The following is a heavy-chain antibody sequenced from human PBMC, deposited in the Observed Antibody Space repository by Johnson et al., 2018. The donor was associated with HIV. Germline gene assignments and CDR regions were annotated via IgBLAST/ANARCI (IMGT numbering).Heavy chain of an antibody. Sequence: QVQLVESGGGVVQPGRSLRLSCAASGFSFSSYPMHWVRQAPGKGLEWVAVTTYDGTNKYYADSVKGRFTISRDNSKNTLYLQMNRLRAEDTAVYYCVREGAPSGRDFGAFDIWGQGTVVTVSS. D-gene: IGHD1-26*01. CDR3: VREGAPSGRDFGAFDI. J-gene: IGHJ3*02. CDR1: GFSFSSYP. V-gene: IGHV3-30*04. CDR2: TTYDGTNK.